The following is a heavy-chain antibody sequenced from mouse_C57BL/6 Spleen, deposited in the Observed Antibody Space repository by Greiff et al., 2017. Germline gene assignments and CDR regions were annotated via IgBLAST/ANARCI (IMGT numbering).Heavy chain of an antibody. V-gene: IGHV1-80*01. CDR1: GYTFTSYW. CDR2: IYPGDGDT. Sequence: QVQLQQPGAELVKPGASVKLSCKASGYTFTSYWMHWVKQRPGQGLEWIGQIYPGDGDTNYNGKFKGKATLTADKSSSTAYMQLSSLTSEDSAVYFCARSGGAQATDYWGQGTTLTVSS. J-gene: IGHJ2*01. D-gene: IGHD3-2*02. CDR3: ARSGGAQATDY.